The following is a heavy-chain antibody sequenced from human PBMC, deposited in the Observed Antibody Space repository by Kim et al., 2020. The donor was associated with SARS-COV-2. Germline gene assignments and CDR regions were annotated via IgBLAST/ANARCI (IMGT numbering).Heavy chain of an antibody. V-gene: IGHV4-59*01. Sequence: SETLSLTCTVSGGSISSYYWSWIRQPPGKGLEWIGYIYYSGSTNYNPSLKSRVTISVDTSKNQFSLKLSSVTAADTAVYYCARSPSGIWYNWNFDYWGQGTLVTVSS. CDR2: IYYSGST. J-gene: IGHJ4*02. CDR3: ARSPSGIWYNWNFDY. D-gene: IGHD1-20*01. CDR1: GGSISSYY.